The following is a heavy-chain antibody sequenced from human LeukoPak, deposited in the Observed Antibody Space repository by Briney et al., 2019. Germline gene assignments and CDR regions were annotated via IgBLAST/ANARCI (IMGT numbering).Heavy chain of an antibody. CDR3: TRQVDYYGSGTRYYFDY. D-gene: IGHD3-10*01. CDR2: IYWNDDK. Sequence: SGPTLVNPTQTLTLTCTFSGFSLSTSGVGVGWIRQPPGKALEWLALIYWNDDKRYSPSLKSRLTITKDTSKNQVVLTMTNMDPVDTATYCCTRQVDYYGSGTRYYFDYWGQGTLVTVSS. CDR1: GFSLSTSGVG. J-gene: IGHJ4*02. V-gene: IGHV2-5*01.